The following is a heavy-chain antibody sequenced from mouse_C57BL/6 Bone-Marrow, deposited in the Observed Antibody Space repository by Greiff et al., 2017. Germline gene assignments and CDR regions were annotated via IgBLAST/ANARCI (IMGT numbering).Heavy chain of an antibody. V-gene: IGHV10-3*01. CDR3: VRDTYYGSSYPDWYFDV. CDR1: GFTFNTYA. J-gene: IGHJ1*03. D-gene: IGHD1-1*01. Sequence: DAGGGLVQPKGSLKLSCAASGFTFNTYAMHWVRQAPGKGLEWVARIRSKSSNYATYYADSVKDRFTISRDDSQSMLYLQMNNLKTEDTAMYYCVRDTYYGSSYPDWYFDVWGTGTTVTVSS. CDR2: IRSKSSNYAT.